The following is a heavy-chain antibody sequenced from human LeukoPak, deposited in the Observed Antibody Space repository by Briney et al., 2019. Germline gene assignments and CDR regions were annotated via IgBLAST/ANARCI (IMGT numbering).Heavy chain of an antibody. CDR3: ARDRELGYCSGGSCKYYYYGMDV. CDR2: IIPISGTA. V-gene: IGHV1-69*06. CDR1: GGTFSSYA. J-gene: IGHJ6*04. Sequence: SVKVSCKASGGTFSSYAISWVRQAPGQGLEWMGGIIPISGTANYAQKFQGRVTITADKSTSTAYMELSSLRSEDTAVYYCARDRELGYCSGGSCKYYYYGMDVWGKGTTVTVSS. D-gene: IGHD2-15*01.